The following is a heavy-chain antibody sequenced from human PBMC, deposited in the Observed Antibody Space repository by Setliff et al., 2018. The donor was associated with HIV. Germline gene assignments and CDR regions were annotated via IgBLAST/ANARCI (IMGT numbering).Heavy chain of an antibody. CDR3: ARPQYYYDTSGDDD. CDR1: GNTFSSYG. V-gene: IGHV1-69*05. CDR2: TTPLLGTT. J-gene: IGHJ4*02. D-gene: IGHD3-22*01. Sequence: SVKVSCKASGNTFSSYGITWVRQAPGQGLEWMGGTTPLLGTTNYAQKFQGRFTISRDDSKNTAYLQMSSLKTEDTAVYYCARPQYYYDTSGDDDWGQGTLVTVSS.